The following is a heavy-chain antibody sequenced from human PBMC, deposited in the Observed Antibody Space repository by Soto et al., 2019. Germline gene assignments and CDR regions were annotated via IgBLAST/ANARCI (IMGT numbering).Heavy chain of an antibody. V-gene: IGHV1-18*01. CDR3: ASRLHQIYYYGMDV. CDR2: ISAYNGNT. J-gene: IGHJ6*02. Sequence: ASVKASCKASGYTFTSYGLSWVRQAPGQGLEWMGWISAYNGNTNYAQKLQGRVTITTDKSASTAYMELSSLRSEDTAVYYCASRLHQIYYYGMDVWGQGTTVTVSS. CDR1: GYTFTSYG. D-gene: IGHD5-12*01.